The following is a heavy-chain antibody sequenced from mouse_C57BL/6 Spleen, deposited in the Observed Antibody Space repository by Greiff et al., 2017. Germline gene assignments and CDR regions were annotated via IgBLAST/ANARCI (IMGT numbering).Heavy chain of an antibody. V-gene: IGHV1-69*01. CDR2: IDPSDSYT. D-gene: IGHD1-1*01. J-gene: IGHJ2*01. CDR1: GYTFTSYW. Sequence: QVQLQQPGAELVMPGASVKLSCKASGYTFTSYWMHWVKQRPGQGLEWIGEIDPSDSYTNYNQKFKGKSTLTVDKSSSTAYMQLSSLTSEDSAVYYCASGHYYGSSYLDYWGQGTTLTVSS. CDR3: ASGHYYGSSYLDY.